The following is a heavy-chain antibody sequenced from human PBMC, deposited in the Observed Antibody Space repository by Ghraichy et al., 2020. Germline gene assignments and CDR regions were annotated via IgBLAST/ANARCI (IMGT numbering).Heavy chain of an antibody. V-gene: IGHV3-23*01. Sequence: SAITGSGGSTNHADSVKCRFTISSDNSKNTLYLQMNSLRAEDTAVYYCAKRRGESSRWSFDYWG. D-gene: IGHD6-13*01. CDR2: ITGSGGST. J-gene: IGHJ4*01. CDR3: AKRRGESSRWSFDY.